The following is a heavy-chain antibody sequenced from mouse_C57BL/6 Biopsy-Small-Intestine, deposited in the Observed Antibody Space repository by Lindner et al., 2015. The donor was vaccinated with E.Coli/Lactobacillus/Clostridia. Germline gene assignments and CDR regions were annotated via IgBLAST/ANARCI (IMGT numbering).Heavy chain of an antibody. V-gene: IGHV1-63*02. CDR1: GYTLTLLS. CDR3: VKLTFRSPYYHMDA. CDR2: FVPEVGET. D-gene: IGHD1-1*01. Sequence: SVKVSCKVFGYTLTLLSVNWVRQVPGTGLEWMGGFVPEVGETLYAQKFQGRVTITEDTSTGTVYMELRGLRSEDTALYYCVKLTFRSPYYHMDAWGQGTTVIVSS. J-gene: IGHJ1*01.